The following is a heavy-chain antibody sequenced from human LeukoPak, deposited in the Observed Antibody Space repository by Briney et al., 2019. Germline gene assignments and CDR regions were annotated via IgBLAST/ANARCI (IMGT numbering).Heavy chain of an antibody. D-gene: IGHD3-22*01. V-gene: IGHV3-21*01. J-gene: IGHJ4*02. CDR2: ISSSSSYI. CDR3: ARDDRPRYYYDSSGYDY. CDR1: GFTFSSYS. Sequence: GGSLRLSCAASGFTFSSYSMNWVRQAPGKGLEWVSSISSSSSYIYYADSVKGRFTISRDNAKNSLYLQMNSLRAEDTAVYYCARDDRPRYYYDSSGYDYRGQGTLVTVSS.